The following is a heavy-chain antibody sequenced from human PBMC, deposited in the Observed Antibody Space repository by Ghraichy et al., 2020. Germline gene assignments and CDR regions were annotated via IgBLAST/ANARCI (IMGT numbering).Heavy chain of an antibody. V-gene: IGHV3-23*01. CDR1: GFTFSSYA. CDR3: AKGNIAAAGDYYYYGMDV. D-gene: IGHD6-13*01. J-gene: IGHJ6*02. Sequence: GGSLRLSCAASGFTFSSYAMSWVRQAPGKGLEWVSAISGSGGTTYYADSVKGRFTISRDNSKNTLYLQMNSLRAEDTAVYYCAKGNIAAAGDYYYYGMDVWGQGTTVTVSS. CDR2: ISGSGGTT.